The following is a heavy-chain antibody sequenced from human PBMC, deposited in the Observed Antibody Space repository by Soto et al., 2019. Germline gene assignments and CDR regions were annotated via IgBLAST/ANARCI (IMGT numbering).Heavy chain of an antibody. D-gene: IGHD6-13*01. Sequence: PGGSLRLSCAASGFTFSSYWMSWVRQAPGKGLEWVANIKQDGSEKYYVDSVKGRFTISRDNAKNSLYLQMNSLRAEDTAVYYCAKDVYGSTIYYLDFWGQGTLVTVSS. CDR1: GFTFSSYW. CDR3: AKDVYGSTIYYLDF. CDR2: IKQDGSEK. V-gene: IGHV3-7*03. J-gene: IGHJ4*02.